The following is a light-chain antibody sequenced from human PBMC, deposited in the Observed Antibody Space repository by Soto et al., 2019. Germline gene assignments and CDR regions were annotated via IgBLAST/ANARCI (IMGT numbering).Light chain of an antibody. CDR2: GAS. V-gene: IGKV3-20*01. CDR3: QQYGSSPT. J-gene: IGKJ1*01. CDR1: QSVSSR. Sequence: EIVLTQSPGTLSLSPGERATLSCRASQSVSSRLAWYQQKPGQAPRLLIYGASSRATGIPDRFSGSGSGTDFTLTISRLEPEDFAVYYCQQYGSSPTFGQGTKVDIK.